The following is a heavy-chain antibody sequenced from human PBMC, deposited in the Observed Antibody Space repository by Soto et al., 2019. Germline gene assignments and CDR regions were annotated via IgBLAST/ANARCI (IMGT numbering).Heavy chain of an antibody. CDR1: GGSFSTYY. J-gene: IGHJ5*02. V-gene: IGHV4-34*01. D-gene: IGHD3-10*01. Sequence: QVQLQQWGAGLLKPSETLSLTCAVYGGSFSTYYWSWIRQPPGKGLEWIGEINHSGSTNYNPSLKSRVTISVDTSKNQFSLKLSSVTAADTAVYYCARFYGSGSYNWFDPWGQGTLVTDSS. CDR3: ARFYGSGSYNWFDP. CDR2: INHSGST.